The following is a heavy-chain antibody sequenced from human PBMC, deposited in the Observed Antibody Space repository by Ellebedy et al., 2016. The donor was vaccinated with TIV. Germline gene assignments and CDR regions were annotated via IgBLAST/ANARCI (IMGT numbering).Heavy chain of an antibody. J-gene: IGHJ3*01. CDR2: LYPGGTP. D-gene: IGHD3-3*01. V-gene: IGHV3-53*05. CDR3: AIEISDAFAV. Sequence: PGGSLRLSCDPSGFVVSSSYMNWVRQAPGKGPEWVSLLYPGGTPFYADSVRGRFTISRDDLKNTLFLQMNSLTPEDTAVYYCAIEISDAFAVWGQGTSVTVSA. CDR1: GFVVSSSY.